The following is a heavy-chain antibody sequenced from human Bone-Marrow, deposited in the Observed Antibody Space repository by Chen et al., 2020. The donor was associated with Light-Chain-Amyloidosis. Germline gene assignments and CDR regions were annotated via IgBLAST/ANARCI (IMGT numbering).Heavy chain of an antibody. CDR2: IYYSGST. CDR3: AREVPAVKKNYMDV. D-gene: IGHD2-2*01. V-gene: IGHV4-39*07. J-gene: IGHJ6*03. CDR1: GGSISSSSYY. Sequence: QLQLQESGPGLVKPSETLSLTCTVSGGSISSSSYYWGWIRQPPGKGLEWIGSIYYSGSTYYNPSLKSRVTISVDTSKNQFSLILSSVTAADTAVYHCAREVPAVKKNYMDVWGKGTTVIVSS.